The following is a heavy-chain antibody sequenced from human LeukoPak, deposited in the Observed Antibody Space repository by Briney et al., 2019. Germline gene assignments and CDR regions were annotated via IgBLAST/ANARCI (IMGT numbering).Heavy chain of an antibody. D-gene: IGHD2-2*01. V-gene: IGHV3-23*01. CDR1: GFTFSSYA. CDR2: ISGSGGST. Sequence: RPGGSLRLSCAASGFTFSSYAMSWVRQAPGKGLEWVSAISGSGGSTYYADSVKGRFTISRDNSKNTLYLQMNSLRAEDTAVYYCARRHFTAPAAMSRGYFDYWGQGTLVTVSS. J-gene: IGHJ4*02. CDR3: ARRHFTAPAAMSRGYFDY.